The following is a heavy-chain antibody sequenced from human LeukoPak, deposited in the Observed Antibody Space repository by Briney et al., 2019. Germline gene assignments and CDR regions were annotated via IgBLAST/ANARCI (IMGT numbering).Heavy chain of an antibody. J-gene: IGHJ5*02. CDR3: ARAQKLWFGELNP. D-gene: IGHD3-10*01. CDR2: MNPNSGNT. Sequence: ASVKVSCKASGYTLTSYDINWVRQATGQGLEWMGWMNPNSGNTGYAQKFQGRVTMTRNTSISTAYMELSSLRSEDTAVYYCARAQKLWFGELNPWGQGTLVTVSS. V-gene: IGHV1-8*01. CDR1: GYTLTSYD.